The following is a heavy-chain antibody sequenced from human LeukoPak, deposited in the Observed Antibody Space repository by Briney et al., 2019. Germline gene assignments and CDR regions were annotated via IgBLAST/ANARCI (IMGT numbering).Heavy chain of an antibody. CDR3: ARVAQVGPIYFDS. D-gene: IGHD1-26*01. CDR1: GHSIKSEYY. Sequence: SETLSLTCTVSGHSIKSEYYWGWIRQPPGKGLEWIGSIFNTGNTFYSPSLKSRVTISVDTSKNQFSLRVNSVTAADTAMYFCARVAQVGPIYFDSWGQGTLVSVSS. V-gene: IGHV4-38-2*02. CDR2: IFNTGNT. J-gene: IGHJ4*02.